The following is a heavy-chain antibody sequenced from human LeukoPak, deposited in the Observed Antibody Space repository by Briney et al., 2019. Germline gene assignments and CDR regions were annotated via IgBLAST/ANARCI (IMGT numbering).Heavy chain of an antibody. J-gene: IGHJ5*02. V-gene: IGHV1-69*06. CDR2: IIPIFGTA. CDR3: ARVDTAMAYNWFDP. D-gene: IGHD5-18*01. CDR1: GGTFSSYA. Sequence: GASVKVSCKASGGTFSSYATSWVRQAPGQGLEWMGGIIPIFGTANYAQKFQGRVTITADKSTSTAYMELSSLRSEDTAVYYCARVDTAMAYNWFDPWGQGTLVTVSS.